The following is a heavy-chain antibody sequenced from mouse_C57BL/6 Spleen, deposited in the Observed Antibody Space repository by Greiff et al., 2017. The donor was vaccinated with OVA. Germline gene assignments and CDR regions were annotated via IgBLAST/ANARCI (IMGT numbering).Heavy chain of an antibody. J-gene: IGHJ4*01. CDR3: ARAQLSYYAMDY. D-gene: IGHD4-1*02. V-gene: IGHV5-4*01. CDR1: GFTFSSYA. Sequence: EVHLVESGGGLVKPGGSLKLSCAASGFTFSSYAMSWVRQTPEKRLEWVATISDGGSYTYYPDNVKGRFTISRDNAKNNLYLQMSHLKSEDTAMYYCARAQLSYYAMDYWGQGTSVTVSS. CDR2: ISDGGSYT.